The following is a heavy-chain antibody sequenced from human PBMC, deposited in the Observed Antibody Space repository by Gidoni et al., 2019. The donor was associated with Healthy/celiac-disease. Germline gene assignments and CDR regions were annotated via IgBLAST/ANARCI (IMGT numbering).Heavy chain of an antibody. D-gene: IGHD6-19*01. CDR3: ARVGSSGGDAFDI. V-gene: IGHV4-59*01. J-gene: IGHJ3*02. CDR1: GGSISSYY. CDR2: IYYSGST. Sequence: QVQLQESGPGLVKPSETLSLTCPVSGGSISSYYWSWIRQPPGKGLEWSGYIYYSGSTNYNPALKSRVTISVDTSKNQFSLKLSSVTAADTAVYYCARVGSSGGDAFDIWGQGTMVTVSS.